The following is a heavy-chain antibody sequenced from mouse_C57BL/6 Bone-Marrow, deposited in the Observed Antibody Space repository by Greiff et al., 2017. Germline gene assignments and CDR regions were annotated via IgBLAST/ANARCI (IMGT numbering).Heavy chain of an antibody. CDR1: GYAFSSYW. Sequence: QVQLQQSGAELVKPGASVKISCKASGYAFSSYWMNWVKQRPGKGLEWIGQIYPGDGDTNYNGKFKGKATLTADKSSSTAYMQLSSLTSEDSAVYFCARGLLWLRYYAMDYWGQGTSVTVSS. CDR2: IYPGDGDT. V-gene: IGHV1-80*01. CDR3: ARGLLWLRYYAMDY. J-gene: IGHJ4*01. D-gene: IGHD2-2*01.